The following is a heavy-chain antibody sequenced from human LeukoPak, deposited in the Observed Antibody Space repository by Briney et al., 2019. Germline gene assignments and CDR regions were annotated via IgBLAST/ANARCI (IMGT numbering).Heavy chain of an antibody. CDR3: ARNVVGATGTFDY. V-gene: IGHV1-2*02. Sequence: GASVKVSCKASGYTFTGYYMHWVRQAPGQGLEWMGWINPNSGGTNYAQKFQGRVTMTRDTSISTAYMELSRLRSDDPAVYYCARNVVGATGTFDYWGQGTLVTVSS. D-gene: IGHD1-26*01. J-gene: IGHJ4*02. CDR1: GYTFTGYY. CDR2: INPNSGGT.